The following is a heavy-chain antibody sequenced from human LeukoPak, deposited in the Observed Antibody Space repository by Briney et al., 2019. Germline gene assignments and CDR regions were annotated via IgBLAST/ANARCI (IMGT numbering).Heavy chain of an antibody. Sequence: GGSLRLSCAASGFTLTTYSMNWVRQAPGEGLEWVSYISGSSTTIYYADSVKGRFTISRDNAKNSLYLQMSSLRDEDTAVYYCARSAGSGSHPFDYWGQGTLVTVSS. CDR1: GFTLTTYS. CDR3: ARSAGSGSHPFDY. CDR2: ISGSSTTI. J-gene: IGHJ4*02. D-gene: IGHD1-26*01. V-gene: IGHV3-48*02.